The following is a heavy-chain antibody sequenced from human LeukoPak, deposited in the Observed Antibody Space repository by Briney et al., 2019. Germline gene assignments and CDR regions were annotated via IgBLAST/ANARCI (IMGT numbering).Heavy chain of an antibody. CDR2: IIPMFGIA. CDR1: GGTFSWYA. J-gene: IGHJ4*02. D-gene: IGHD6-19*01. CDR3: ARDRPYTGGWRGFDY. V-gene: IGHV1-69*13. Sequence: SVKVSCKASGGTFSWYAISWVRQAPGQGLEWMGGIIPMFGIANYAQKFQGRVTITADESTSTAYMELSSLRSEDTAVYYCARDRPYTGGWRGFDYWGQGTLVTVSS.